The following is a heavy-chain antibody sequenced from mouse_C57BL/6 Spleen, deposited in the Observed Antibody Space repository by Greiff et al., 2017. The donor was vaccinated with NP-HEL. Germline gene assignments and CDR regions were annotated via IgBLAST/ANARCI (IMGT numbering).Heavy chain of an antibody. CDR1: GYSITSGYY. J-gene: IGHJ2*01. Sequence: EVQVVESGPGLVKPSQSLSLTCSVTGYSITSGYYWNWIRQFPGNKLEWMGYISYDGSNNYNPSLKNRISITRDTSKNQFFLKLNSVTTEDTATYYCARNYGNYGVDYWGQGTTLTVSS. CDR3: ARNYGNYGVDY. V-gene: IGHV3-6*01. D-gene: IGHD2-1*01. CDR2: ISYDGSN.